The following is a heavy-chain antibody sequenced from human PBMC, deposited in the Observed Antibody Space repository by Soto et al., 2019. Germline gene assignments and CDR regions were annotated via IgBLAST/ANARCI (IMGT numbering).Heavy chain of an antibody. V-gene: IGHV1-69*12. CDR1: GGTFSTYA. J-gene: IGHJ4*01. Sequence: QVQLVQSGAEVKKPESSVKVSCKAPGGTFSTYAISWVRQAPGQGLEWMGGIIPMFGTANYAQRFQDRVKITAEESTNTVYMELSSLRSEDTAVYFCASGIQLWLRRINNGYSGWGYGTRVTVSS. CDR2: IIPMFGTA. CDR3: ASGIQLWLRRINNGYSG. D-gene: IGHD5-18*01.